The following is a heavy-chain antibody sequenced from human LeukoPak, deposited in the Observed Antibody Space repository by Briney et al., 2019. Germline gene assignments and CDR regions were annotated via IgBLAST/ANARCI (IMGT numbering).Heavy chain of an antibody. D-gene: IGHD6-19*01. CDR2: INHSGST. CDR1: GGSFSGYY. Sequence: PSETLSLTCAVYGGSFSGYYWSWIRQPPRKGLEWIGEINHSGSTNYNPSLKSRVTISVDTSKNQFSLKLSSVTAADTAVYYCARDGPYSSGWYFSDAIDIWGQGTMVTVSS. J-gene: IGHJ3*02. CDR3: ARDGPYSSGWYFSDAIDI. V-gene: IGHV4-34*01.